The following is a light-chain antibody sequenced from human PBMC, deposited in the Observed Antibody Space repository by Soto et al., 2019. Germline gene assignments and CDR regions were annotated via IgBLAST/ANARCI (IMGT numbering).Light chain of an antibody. J-gene: IGLJ1*01. CDR3: AAWDDTLNGRYV. Sequence: QSVLTQPPSASGTPGQRVTISCSGSNSNIGINTVSWYQQVPGTAPRVLIYADNQRPSGVPDRFSGSKSGTSASLAISWRQSEDEAAYYCAAWDDTLNGRYVFGTGTKVTVL. CDR1: NSNIGINT. V-gene: IGLV1-44*01. CDR2: ADN.